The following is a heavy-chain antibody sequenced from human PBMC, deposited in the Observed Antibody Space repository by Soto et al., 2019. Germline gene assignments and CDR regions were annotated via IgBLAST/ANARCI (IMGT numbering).Heavy chain of an antibody. CDR2: IYHSGST. J-gene: IGHJ6*02. CDR1: GGSISSGGYS. CDR3: ARALYSSFPRYNYYGMDV. D-gene: IGHD4-4*01. Sequence: SETLSLSCAVSGGSISSGGYSWSWIRQPPGKGLEWIGYIYHSGSTYYNPSLKSRVTISVDRSKNQFSLKLSSVTAADTAVYYCARALYSSFPRYNYYGMDVWGQGTTVT. V-gene: IGHV4-30-2*01.